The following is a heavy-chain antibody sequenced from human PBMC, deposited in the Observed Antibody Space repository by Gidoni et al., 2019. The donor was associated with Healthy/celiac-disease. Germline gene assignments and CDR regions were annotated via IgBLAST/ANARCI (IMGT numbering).Heavy chain of an antibody. CDR3: AHHSYDYVWGSPDY. V-gene: IGHV2-5*02. D-gene: IGHD3-16*01. Sequence: QITLKASGPTLVKPTPTLTLTFTFSGFSLSTSGVGVGWIRQPPGKALEWLALIYWDDDKRYSPSLKRRLTITKDTSKNQVVLTMTNMDPVDTATYYCAHHSYDYVWGSPDYWGQGTLVTVSS. CDR1: GFSLSTSGVG. J-gene: IGHJ4*02. CDR2: IYWDDDK.